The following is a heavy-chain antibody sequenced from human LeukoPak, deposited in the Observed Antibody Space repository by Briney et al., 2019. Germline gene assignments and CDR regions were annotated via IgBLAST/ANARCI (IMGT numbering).Heavy chain of an antibody. J-gene: IGHJ6*02. CDR3: ARSIGLTGGGVDV. Sequence: GGSLRLSCAAPGFTFRDYSMNWVRQAPGKGLEWVSYITDSGSTIHYADSVNGRFTISRDNAKNSLYLQMNSLRAEDSAVYYCARSIGLTGGGVDVWGRGTTVTVSS. CDR2: ITDSGSTI. CDR1: GFTFRDYS. V-gene: IGHV3-11*01. D-gene: IGHD3-9*01.